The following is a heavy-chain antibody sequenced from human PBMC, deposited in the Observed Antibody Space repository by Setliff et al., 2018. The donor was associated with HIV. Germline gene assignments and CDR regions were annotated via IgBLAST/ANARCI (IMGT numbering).Heavy chain of an antibody. CDR3: ARGARLLAAYSDRWDYSYMAV. V-gene: IGHV4-34*01. CDR1: GGSFTGYY. CDR2: INHSGST. J-gene: IGHJ6*03. Sequence: SETLSLTCAVFGGSFTGYYWIWIRQPPGKGLEWIGEINHSGSTHYNPSLKSRFIISVDTSKNQFSLKVNSMTAADTAVYYCARGARLLAAYSDRWDYSYMAVWGKGTTVTVSS. D-gene: IGHD1-26*01.